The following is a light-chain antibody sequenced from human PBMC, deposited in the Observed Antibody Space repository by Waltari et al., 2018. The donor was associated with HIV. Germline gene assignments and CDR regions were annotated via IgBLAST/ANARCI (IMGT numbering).Light chain of an antibody. V-gene: IGLV1-44*01. J-gene: IGLJ2*01. CDR1: SSNIGGNA. Sequence: QSVLTQPPSASGTPGQRVTITCSGSSSNIGGNAVNWYQQLPGTAPKLLIYTYNERPSGVPDRFSGSKSGTSASLAISGLQSEDEADYYCAAWDDSLSGYVVFGGGTKLTVL. CDR2: TYN. CDR3: AAWDDSLSGYVV.